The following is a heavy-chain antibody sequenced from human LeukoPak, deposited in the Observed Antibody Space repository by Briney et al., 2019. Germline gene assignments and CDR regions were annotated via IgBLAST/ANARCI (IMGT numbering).Heavy chain of an antibody. V-gene: IGHV3-30*18. J-gene: IGHJ6*03. CDR3: AKVLGAGGALYYYYMDV. CDR2: ISYDGSNK. CDR1: GFTFSSYE. Sequence: GGSLRLSCAASGFTFSSYEMNWVRQAPGKGLEWVAVISYDGSNKYYADSVKGRFTISRDNSKNTLYLQMNSLRAEDTAVYYCAKVLGAGGALYYYYMDVWGKGTTVTVSS. D-gene: IGHD3-3*01.